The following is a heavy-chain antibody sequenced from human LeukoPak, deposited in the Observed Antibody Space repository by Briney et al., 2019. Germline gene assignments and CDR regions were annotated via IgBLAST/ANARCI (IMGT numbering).Heavy chain of an antibody. CDR2: IYYSGST. CDR1: GGSISSSSYY. D-gene: IGHD6-13*01. J-gene: IGHJ3*02. CDR3: ARDAPNSSSWYLNAFDI. V-gene: IGHV4-39*07. Sequence: SETLSLTCTVSGGSISSSSYYWGWIRQPPGKGLEWIGSIYYSGSTYYNPSLKSRVTISVDTSKNQSSLNLFSVTAADTAMYYCARDAPNSSSWYLNAFDIWGQGTMVTVSS.